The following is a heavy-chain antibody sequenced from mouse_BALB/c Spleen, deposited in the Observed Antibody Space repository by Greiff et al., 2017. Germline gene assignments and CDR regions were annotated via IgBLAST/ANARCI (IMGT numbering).Heavy chain of an antibody. CDR3: ARKGWSLRGAMDY. CDR2: IWSGGST. CDR1: GFSLTSYG. V-gene: IGHV2-2*02. D-gene: IGHD2-1*01. Sequence: QVHVKQSGPGLVQPSQSLSITCTVSGFSLTSYGVHWVRQSPGKGLEWLGVIWSGGSTDYNAAFISRLSISKDNSKSQVFFKMNSLQANDTAIYYCARKGWSLRGAMDYWGQGTSVTVSS. J-gene: IGHJ4*01.